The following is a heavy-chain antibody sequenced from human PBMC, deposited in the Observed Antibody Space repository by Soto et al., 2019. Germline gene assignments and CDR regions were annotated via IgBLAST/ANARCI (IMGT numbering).Heavy chain of an antibody. D-gene: IGHD3-10*01. CDR3: AKIRRVLGELSYVFDS. Sequence: QVQLQESGPGLVKPSQTLSLTCTVSGASLNSDDNYWSWIRQHPGKGLEWIGYISYSGHTYYTPSLRSRLTMSIDTSKNQFSLKLTSLTPADTAGYYCAKIRRVLGELSYVFDSWGQGTLVTVSS. CDR2: ISYSGHT. J-gene: IGHJ4*02. V-gene: IGHV4-31*03. CDR1: GASLNSDDNY.